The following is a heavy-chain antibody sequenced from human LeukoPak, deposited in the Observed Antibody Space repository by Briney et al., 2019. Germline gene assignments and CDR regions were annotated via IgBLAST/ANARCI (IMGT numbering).Heavy chain of an antibody. CDR3: ARETAAGHFDY. CDR2: IYYTGST. Sequence: SETLSLTCTVSGGSITTYYWSWIRQPPGKGLEWIAYIYYTGSTNYNPSLKSRVTISVDTSKNQFSLKVSSVTAADTAVYYCARETAAGHFDYWGQGTLVTVSS. D-gene: IGHD6-13*01. CDR1: GGSITTYY. V-gene: IGHV4-59*01. J-gene: IGHJ4*02.